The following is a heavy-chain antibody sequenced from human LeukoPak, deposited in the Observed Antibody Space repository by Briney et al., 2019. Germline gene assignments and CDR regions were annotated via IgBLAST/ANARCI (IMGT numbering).Heavy chain of an antibody. V-gene: IGHV3-23*01. CDR1: GFTFSSYS. D-gene: IGHD3-10*01. CDR3: AKDSEMVRGVFDY. Sequence: GGSLRLSCAASGFTFSSYSMNWVRQAPGKGLEWVSAISGSGGSTYYADSVKGRFTISRDNSKNTLYLQMNSLRAEDTAVYYCAKDSEMVRGVFDYWGQGTLVTVSS. CDR2: ISGSGGST. J-gene: IGHJ4*02.